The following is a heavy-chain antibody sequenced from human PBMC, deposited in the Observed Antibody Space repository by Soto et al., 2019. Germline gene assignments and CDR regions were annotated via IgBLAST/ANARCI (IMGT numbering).Heavy chain of an antibody. CDR1: GFTFSSYS. J-gene: IGHJ4*02. V-gene: IGHV3-21*01. D-gene: IGHD5-18*01. CDR3: ARDPVIQLWLLDY. Sequence: GSLRLSCAASGFTFSSYSMNWVRQAPGKGLEWVSSISSSSSYIYYADSVKGRFTISRDNAKNSLYLQMNSLRAEDTAVYYCARDPVIQLWLLDYWGQGTLVTVSS. CDR2: ISSSSSYI.